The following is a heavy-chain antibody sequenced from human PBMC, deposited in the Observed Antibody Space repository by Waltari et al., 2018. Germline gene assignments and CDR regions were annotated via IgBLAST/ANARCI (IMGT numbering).Heavy chain of an antibody. D-gene: IGHD1-1*01. Sequence: QVQMVQSGDEVKKHGSSVKVSCKTSGGTLSDYTINWVRQAPGQGLEWMGRVSPSFCKASYAPQFQGRVTCTCDKSTHTAYMEVSGLPSEDTALCYCARDYATTGHLDSWGQGTPVTISS. CDR2: VSPSFCKA. CDR1: GGTLSDYT. J-gene: IGHJ4*02. CDR3: ARDYATTGHLDS. V-gene: IGHV1-69*08.